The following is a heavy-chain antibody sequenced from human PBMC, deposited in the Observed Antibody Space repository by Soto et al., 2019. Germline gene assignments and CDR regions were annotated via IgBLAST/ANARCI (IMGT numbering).Heavy chain of an antibody. CDR2: INHSGST. Sequence: QVQLQQWGAGLLKPSETLSLTCAVYGGSFSGYYWSWIRQPPGKGLEWIGEINHSGSTNYNPSLKSRVTISVDTSKNQFSLKLSSVTAADTAVYYCARELRFLGWLGMDVWGKGTTVTVSS. V-gene: IGHV4-34*01. CDR1: GGSFSGYY. J-gene: IGHJ6*03. D-gene: IGHD3-3*01. CDR3: ARELRFLGWLGMDV.